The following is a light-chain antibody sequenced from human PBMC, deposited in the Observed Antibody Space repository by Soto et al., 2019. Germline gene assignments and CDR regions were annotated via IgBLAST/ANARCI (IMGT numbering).Light chain of an antibody. V-gene: IGKV3-15*01. J-gene: IGKJ4*01. CDR3: KQYDNWPLT. Sequence: ENVLTQSPGALCLSPGGRATLSCRASQSVSSSYLAWYQQKPGQAPRFLIYGASTRATGIQARFSGSGSGTEFTLTIRSLQSEDCAVYYCKQYDNWPLTFGGGTKVDIK. CDR2: GAS. CDR1: QSVSSSY.